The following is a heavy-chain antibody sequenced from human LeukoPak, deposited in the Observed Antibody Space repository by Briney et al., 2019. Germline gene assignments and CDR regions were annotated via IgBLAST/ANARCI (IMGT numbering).Heavy chain of an antibody. V-gene: IGHV3-33*01. CDR1: GFTFSNYG. J-gene: IGHJ4*02. Sequence: GRSQRVSCAASGFTFSNYGIHWVRQVPGKGLEWVAVIWYDGSNKYYADSVKGRFTISRDNSKNTLYLQMNSLRAEDTAVYYCVRGQDGSGPWIGSYFDYWGQGTLVTVSS. CDR2: IWYDGSNK. D-gene: IGHD3-10*01. CDR3: VRGQDGSGPWIGSYFDY.